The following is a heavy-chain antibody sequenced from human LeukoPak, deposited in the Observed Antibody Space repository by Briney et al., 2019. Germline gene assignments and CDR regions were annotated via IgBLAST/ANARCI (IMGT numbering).Heavy chain of an antibody. J-gene: IGHJ4*02. CDR1: GGSISSSSYY. CDR2: IYYSGST. CDR3: ARAILPETVDRFDY. D-gene: IGHD3-3*02. V-gene: IGHV4-61*05. Sequence: SETLSLTCTVSGGSISSSSYYWGWIRQPPGKGLEWIGYIYYSGSTSYNPSLKSRVTISVDTSKNQFSLKLSSVTAADTAVYYCARAILPETVDRFDYWGQGTLVSVSS.